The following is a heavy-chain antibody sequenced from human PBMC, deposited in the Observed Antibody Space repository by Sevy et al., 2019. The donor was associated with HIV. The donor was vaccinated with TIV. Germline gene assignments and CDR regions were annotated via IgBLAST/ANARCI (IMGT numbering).Heavy chain of an antibody. CDR3: ARESDIVVVPYFDY. V-gene: IGHV3-7*01. D-gene: IGHD2-15*01. CDR1: GFTFNNYW. J-gene: IGHJ4*02. Sequence: GGSLRLSCAASGFTFNNYWMNWVRQAPGKGLELVANVNQDGSEKYYVDSVKGRFTISRDNAKNSLYLQMNSLRAEDTAVYYCARESDIVVVPYFDYWGQGTLVTVSS. CDR2: VNQDGSEK.